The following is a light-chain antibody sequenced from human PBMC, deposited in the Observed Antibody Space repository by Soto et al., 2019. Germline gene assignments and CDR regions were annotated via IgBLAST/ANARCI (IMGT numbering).Light chain of an antibody. CDR2: DAS. V-gene: IGKV3-15*01. CDR3: QQYNNWPPWP. J-gene: IGKJ1*01. CDR1: QSISNN. Sequence: VMTQSPATLSVSPGERTTLSCRAGQSISNNLAWYQQRPGQAPRLLIYDASTRATGVPAMFSYGGSGTDFTLTISGLQSEDFAVYCCQQYNNWPPWPFRRGTEVGIK.